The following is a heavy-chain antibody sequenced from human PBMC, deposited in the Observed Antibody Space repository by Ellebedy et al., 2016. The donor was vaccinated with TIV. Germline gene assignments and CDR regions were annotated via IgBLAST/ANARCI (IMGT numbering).Heavy chain of an antibody. D-gene: IGHD2-15*01. CDR3: ARARGCSGGSCYSRGP. V-gene: IGHV1-18*04. CDR2: ISAYNGNT. J-gene: IGHJ5*02. CDR1: GYTFTGYG. Sequence: ASVKVSCKASGYTFTGYGINWVRQAPGQGLEWMGWISAYNGNTNYVQRFQGRVTMTTDTSTSTAYMELRSLRSDDTAVYYCARARGCSGGSCYSRGPWGQGTLVTVSS.